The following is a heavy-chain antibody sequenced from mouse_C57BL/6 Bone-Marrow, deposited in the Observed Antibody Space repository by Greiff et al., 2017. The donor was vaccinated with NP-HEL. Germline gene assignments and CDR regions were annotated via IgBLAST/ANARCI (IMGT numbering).Heavy chain of an antibody. J-gene: IGHJ2*01. CDR3: ARYYGSSYGYYFDY. Sequence: EVQLQQSGAELVKPGASVKLSCTASGFTITDYYMHWVKQRTEQGLEWIGRIDPEDGDTKYAPKFQGKATITADTSSNTAYLQLSSLTSEDTAVYYCARYYGSSYGYYFDYWGKGTTLTVSS. CDR2: IDPEDGDT. D-gene: IGHD1-1*01. V-gene: IGHV14-2*01. CDR1: GFTITDYY.